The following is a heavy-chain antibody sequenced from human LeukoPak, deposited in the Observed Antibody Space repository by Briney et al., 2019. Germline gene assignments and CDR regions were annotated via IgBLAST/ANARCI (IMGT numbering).Heavy chain of an antibody. V-gene: IGHV5-51*01. Sequence: GESLKISCKGSGYSFTSYWIAWVGQMPGKGLEWMGIIYPGDSDTTYSPSFEGQVTISADKSISTAYLQWSSLKASDTAMYYCARRADSSSWSISYWGQGTLVTVSS. D-gene: IGHD6-13*01. J-gene: IGHJ4*02. CDR1: GYSFTSYW. CDR2: IYPGDSDT. CDR3: ARRADSSSWSISY.